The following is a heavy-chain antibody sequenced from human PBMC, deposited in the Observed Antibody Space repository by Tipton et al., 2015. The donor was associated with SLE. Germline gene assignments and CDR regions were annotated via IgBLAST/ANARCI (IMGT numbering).Heavy chain of an antibody. CDR3: ARGHSSSGPFDY. D-gene: IGHD6-6*01. V-gene: IGHV4-34*01. CDR1: GFTVSSNY. J-gene: IGHJ4*02. CDR2: INHSGST. Sequence: LRLSCAASGFTVSSNYMSWVRQAPGKGLEWIGEINHSGSTNYNPSLKSRVTISVDTPKNQFSLKLSSVTAADTAVYYCARGHSSSGPFDYWGQGTLVTVSS.